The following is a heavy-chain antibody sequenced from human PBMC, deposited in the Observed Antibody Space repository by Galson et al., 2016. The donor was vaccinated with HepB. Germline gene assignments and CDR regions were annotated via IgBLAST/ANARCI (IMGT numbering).Heavy chain of an antibody. J-gene: IGHJ4*02. CDR2: IWDDGSK. Sequence: SLRLSCAASGFTFSSYGMHWVRQAPGKGLEWIADIWDDGSKRYADSVQGRFTISRDNSRNTLYLQMNNLRGEDTAVYFCAKVFYNSGYYDQWGQGTLVTVSS. V-gene: IGHV3-33*06. CDR1: GFTFSSYG. CDR3: AKVFYNSGYYDQ. D-gene: IGHD5-24*01.